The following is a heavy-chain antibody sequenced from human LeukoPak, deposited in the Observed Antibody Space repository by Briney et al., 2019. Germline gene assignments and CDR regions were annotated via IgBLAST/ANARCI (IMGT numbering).Heavy chain of an antibody. CDR2: ISGSGGST. Sequence: GGPLRLSCAASGFTFSSYAMSWVRQAPGKGLEWVSAISGSGGSTYYADSVKGRFTISRDNSKNTLYLQMNGLRAEDTAVYYCAHIALWLLPHDYWGQGTLVTVSS. D-gene: IGHD6-19*01. V-gene: IGHV3-23*01. J-gene: IGHJ4*02. CDR3: AHIALWLLPHDY. CDR1: GFTFSSYA.